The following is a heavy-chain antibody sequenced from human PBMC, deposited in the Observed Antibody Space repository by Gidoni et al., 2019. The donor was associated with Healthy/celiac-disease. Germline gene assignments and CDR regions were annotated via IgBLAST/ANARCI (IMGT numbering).Heavy chain of an antibody. J-gene: IGHJ4*02. CDR3: ARVPYYDSPFDY. D-gene: IGHD3-22*01. Sequence: ELPLVESGVGLVQPGGSLSLSCAAAGFTFSSYEMNWVRQAPGKGLEWVSYISSSGSTIYYADSVKGRFTISRDNAKNSLYLQMNSLRAEDTAVYYCARVPYYDSPFDYWGQGTLVTVSS. V-gene: IGHV3-48*03. CDR1: GFTFSSYE. CDR2: ISSSGSTI.